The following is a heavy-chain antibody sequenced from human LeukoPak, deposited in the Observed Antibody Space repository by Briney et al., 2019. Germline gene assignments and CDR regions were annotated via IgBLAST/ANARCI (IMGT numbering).Heavy chain of an antibody. Sequence: GASVEVSCKASGYTFFTYGVTWVRQAPGQGLEWMGWISTYNGNTIAQKFQGRVTLTTDTSTSTAYMELRSLKSDDTAVYYCARQYDDNSGSLNLWGQGTPVTVS. V-gene: IGHV1-18*01. J-gene: IGHJ5*02. CDR1: GYTFFTYG. CDR3: ARQYDDNSGSLNL. D-gene: IGHD4-23*01. CDR2: ISTYNGNT.